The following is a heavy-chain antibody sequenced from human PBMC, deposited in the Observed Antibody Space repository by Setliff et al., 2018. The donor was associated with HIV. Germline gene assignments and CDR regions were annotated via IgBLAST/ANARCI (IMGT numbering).Heavy chain of an antibody. CDR1: GYTLTELS. J-gene: IGHJ3*02. CDR2: FDPEQSET. Sequence: ASVKVSCKVSGYTLTELSVHWVRQAPGNGLEWMGGFDPEQSETVYAQRFQGRVTFTEDTSTDTAYTDLISLTSDDTAVYFCAAPLTGPDGFDMWGQGTMVTVSS. CDR3: AAPLTGPDGFDM. D-gene: IGHD3-9*01. V-gene: IGHV1-24*01.